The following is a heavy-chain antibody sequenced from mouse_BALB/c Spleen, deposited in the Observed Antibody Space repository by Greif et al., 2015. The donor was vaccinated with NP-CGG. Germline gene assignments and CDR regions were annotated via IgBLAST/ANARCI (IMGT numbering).Heavy chain of an antibody. CDR1: GFNIKDTY. CDR3: AGAYYGNYGYFDV. J-gene: IGHJ1*01. V-gene: IGHV14-3*02. D-gene: IGHD2-10*01. CDR2: IDPANGNT. Sequence: VQLQQSGAELVKPGASVKLSCTASGFNIKDTYMHWVKQRPEQGLEWIGRIDPANGNTKYDPKFQGKATITADTSSNTAYLQLSSLTSEDTAVYYCAGAYYGNYGYFDVWGAGTTVTVSS.